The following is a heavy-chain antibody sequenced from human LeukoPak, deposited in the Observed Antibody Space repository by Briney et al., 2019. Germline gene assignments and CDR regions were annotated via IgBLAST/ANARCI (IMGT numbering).Heavy chain of an antibody. V-gene: IGHV1-46*01. J-gene: IGHJ2*01. CDR3: ARASLPGWYFDL. CDR2: INPSGGST. Sequence: ASVKVSCKASGYTFTSYYMHWVRQAPGQGREWMGIINPSGGSTSYAQKFQGRVTMTRDTSTSTVYMELSSLRSEDTAVYYCARASLPGWYFDLWGRGTLVTVSS. CDR1: GYTFTSYY.